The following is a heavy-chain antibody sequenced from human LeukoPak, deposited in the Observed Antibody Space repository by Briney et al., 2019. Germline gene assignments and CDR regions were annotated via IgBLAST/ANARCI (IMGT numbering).Heavy chain of an antibody. J-gene: IGHJ4*02. CDR1: GFSVSSNY. V-gene: IGHV3-66*01. CDR3: AATGR. Sequence: PGGSLRLSCAASGFSVSSNYMNWVRHAPGKGLEWVSILYSGGYAYYADSVKGRFTISRENAKNSVYLQMNSLRADDTAVYYCAATGRWGQGTLVAVSS. CDR2: LYSGGYA.